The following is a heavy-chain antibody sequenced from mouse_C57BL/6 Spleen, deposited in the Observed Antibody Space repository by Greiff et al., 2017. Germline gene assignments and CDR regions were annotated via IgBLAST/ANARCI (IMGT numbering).Heavy chain of an antibody. CDR1: GYTFTDYY. D-gene: IGHD2-1*01. CDR3: ARGDGNYYFDY. Sequence: EVQLQQSGPVLVKPGASVKMSCKASGYTFTDYYMNWVKQSHGKSLEWIGVINPYNGGTNYNQKFKGKATLTVDKSSSTAYLELNSLTSEDSAVYYCARGDGNYYFDYWGQGTTLTVSS. V-gene: IGHV1-19*01. J-gene: IGHJ2*01. CDR2: INPYNGGT.